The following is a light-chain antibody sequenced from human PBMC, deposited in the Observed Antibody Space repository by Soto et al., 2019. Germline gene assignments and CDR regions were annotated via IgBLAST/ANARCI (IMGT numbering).Light chain of an antibody. CDR2: GAS. CDR1: QSVSRN. CDR3: QQYSNWPT. Sequence: EIVMTQSPATRSGSPGGTGTVSFRASQSVSRNLAWYQQRPGQAPRLLISGASTRATGIAARFSGSGSGREFTLTISSLQSEDSALYYCQQYSNWPTFGQGTRLEI. J-gene: IGKJ5*01. V-gene: IGKV3-15*01.